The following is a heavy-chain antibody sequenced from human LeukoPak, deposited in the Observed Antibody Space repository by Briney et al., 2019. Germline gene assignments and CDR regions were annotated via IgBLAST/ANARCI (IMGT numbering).Heavy chain of an antibody. Sequence: PSETLSLTCAVSGGSISSSNWWTWVRQPPGKGLEWIGEIYHRGSTNYSPSLKSRVTISVDKSKNRFSLNLSSVTAADAAVYYCARLKVGVPAIDYWGQGTLVTVSS. V-gene: IGHV4-4*02. D-gene: IGHD1-26*01. J-gene: IGHJ4*02. CDR1: GGSISSSNW. CDR2: IYHRGST. CDR3: ARLKVGVPAIDY.